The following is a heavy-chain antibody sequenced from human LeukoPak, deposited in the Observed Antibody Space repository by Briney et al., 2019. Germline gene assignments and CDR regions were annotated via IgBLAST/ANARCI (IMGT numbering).Heavy chain of an antibody. CDR3: AREDTYYYGSGSLNL. D-gene: IGHD3-10*01. Sequence: GGSLRLSCAASGFTFSSYGMHWVRQAPGKGLEWVSFIRYDGSNEYYADSVRGRFTISRDNSKNTLYLQMNSLRAEDTAVYYCAREDTYYYGSGSLNLWGQGTLVTVSS. V-gene: IGHV3-30*02. CDR1: GFTFSSYG. J-gene: IGHJ5*02. CDR2: IRYDGSNE.